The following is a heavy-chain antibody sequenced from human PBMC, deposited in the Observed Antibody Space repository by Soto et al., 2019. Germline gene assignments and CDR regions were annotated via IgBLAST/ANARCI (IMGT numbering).Heavy chain of an antibody. Sequence: QITLKESGPTLVKPTQTLTLTGTFSGFSLSTSGVGVGWIRQPPGKALEWLALIYWDDDKRYSPSLKSRLTITKDTSKNQVVLTMTNMEPVDTATYYCAHSLYDYVWGTNWFDPWGQGTLVTVSS. CDR3: AHSLYDYVWGTNWFDP. J-gene: IGHJ5*02. CDR2: IYWDDDK. CDR1: GFSLSTSGVG. D-gene: IGHD3-16*01. V-gene: IGHV2-5*02.